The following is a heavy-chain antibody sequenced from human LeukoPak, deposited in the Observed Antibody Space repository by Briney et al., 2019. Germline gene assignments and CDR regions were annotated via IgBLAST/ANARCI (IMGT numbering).Heavy chain of an antibody. V-gene: IGHV4-38-2*02. CDR3: ARCLDTATEGTYYYGMDV. CDR2: IHSSGNT. J-gene: IGHJ6*02. D-gene: IGHD5-18*01. Sequence: PSATLSLTCTVSGYSISSGYYWGWIRQPPGKRLEWVGSIHSSGNTYYNPTLKSRVTISVDTSKNQFSLNLTSVTAADAAVYYCARCLDTATEGTYYYGMDVWGQGTTVTVSS. CDR1: GYSISSGYY.